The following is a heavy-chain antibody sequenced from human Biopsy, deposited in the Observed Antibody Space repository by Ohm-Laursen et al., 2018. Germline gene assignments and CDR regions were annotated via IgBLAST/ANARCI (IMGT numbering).Heavy chain of an antibody. CDR3: ARLFRLDDYWNDDPPDGFDV. Sequence: SDTLSLTCTVSGGSIGGSGDYWSWIRQPPGKGLEWIGYISDTGTTNYNPSLRGRVAMSVDPSKNQFSLQLTSVTAADTAMFFCARLFRLDDYWNDDPPDGFDVWGQGTMVTVSS. CDR2: ISDTGTT. J-gene: IGHJ3*01. D-gene: IGHD3-3*01. V-gene: IGHV4-61*08. CDR1: GGSIGGSGDY.